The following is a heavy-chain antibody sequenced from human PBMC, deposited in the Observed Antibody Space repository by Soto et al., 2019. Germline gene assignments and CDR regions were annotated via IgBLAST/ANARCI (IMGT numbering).Heavy chain of an antibody. CDR3: ARVWAGRATSIWFGEDY. V-gene: IGHV1-3*01. D-gene: IGHD3-10*01. CDR1: GYTFTSHA. CDR2: INAGNGNT. J-gene: IGHJ4*02. Sequence: GASVKVSCKASGYTFTSHAMHWVRQAPGQRLEWMGWINAGNGNTKYSQKFQGRVTITRDTSASTAYMELSSLRSEDTAVYYCARVWAGRATSIWFGEDYWGQGTLVTVSS.